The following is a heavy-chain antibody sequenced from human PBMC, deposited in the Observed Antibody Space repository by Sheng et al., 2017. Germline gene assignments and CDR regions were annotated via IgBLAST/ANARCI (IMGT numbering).Heavy chain of an antibody. CDR3: AGTNSGSY. CDR1: GFSFGSYE. V-gene: IGHV3-48*03. J-gene: IGHJ4*02. CDR2: ISSGGSSK. Sequence: EVQVVESGGGLVPPGGSLRLSCAASGFSFGSYEMNWVRQAPGKGLEWISYISSGGSSKYYADSVKGRFTISRDNAKNSLYLQMNSLRAEDTAVYYCAGTNSGSYWGQGTLVTVSS. D-gene: IGHD1-26*01.